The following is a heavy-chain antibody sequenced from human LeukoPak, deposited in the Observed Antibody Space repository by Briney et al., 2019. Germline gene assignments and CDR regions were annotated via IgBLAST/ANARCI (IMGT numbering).Heavy chain of an antibody. D-gene: IGHD3-16*01. V-gene: IGHV4-4*07. CDR3: ARRGGFRYYFDY. CDR2: IFTSGST. CDR1: GGSISNFY. J-gene: IGHJ4*02. Sequence: PSETLSLTCTVSGGSISNFYWSWIRQPAGKGLEWIGHIFTSGSTHNNPSLESRVTISVHTSRNQFSLRLSSVTAADTAVYYCARRGGFRYYFDYWGQGTLVTVSS.